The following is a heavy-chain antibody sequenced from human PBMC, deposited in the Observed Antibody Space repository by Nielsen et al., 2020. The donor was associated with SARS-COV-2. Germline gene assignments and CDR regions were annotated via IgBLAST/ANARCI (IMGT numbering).Heavy chain of an antibody. CDR3: ARRAEGLELWRRYFYYIDV. V-gene: IGHV4-34*01. CDR2: TNHNGGT. J-gene: IGHJ6*03. Sequence: SETLSLTCAVYNGSFSGHYWSWIRQSPGKGLEWIGETNHNGGTNYNPSLKSRVTISVDTSKNQFSLNLSSVTAADMAVYYCARRAEGLELWRRYFYYIDVWGKGTTVTVSS. D-gene: IGHD5-18*01. CDR1: NGSFSGHY.